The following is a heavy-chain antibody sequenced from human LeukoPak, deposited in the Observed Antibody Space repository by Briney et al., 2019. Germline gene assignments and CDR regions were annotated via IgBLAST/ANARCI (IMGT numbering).Heavy chain of an antibody. J-gene: IGHJ3*02. Sequence: SGPTLVKPTQTLTLTCTFSGFSLSASGVGVGWIRQPPGKALEWLALIYWDDDKRYSPSLKRSLTITKDTSKNQVVLTMTNMDPVDTATYYCAHSRGGGRYDAFDIWGQGTMVTVSS. CDR3: AHSRGGGRYDAFDI. V-gene: IGHV2-5*02. D-gene: IGHD3-10*01. CDR2: IYWDDDK. CDR1: GFSLSASGVG.